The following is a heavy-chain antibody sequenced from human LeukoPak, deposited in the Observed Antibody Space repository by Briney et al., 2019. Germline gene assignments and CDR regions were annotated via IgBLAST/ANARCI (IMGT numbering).Heavy chain of an antibody. CDR1: SGSFSSYY. CDR2: IYITGST. CDR3: ARGRGYYQDY. V-gene: IGHV4-4*07. D-gene: IGHD3-22*01. J-gene: IGHJ4*02. Sequence: SSETLSLTCTVSSGSFSSYYWNWIRQPAGKGLEWIGRIYITGSTNYNPSLKSRVIMSVDTSKNQFSLKLSSVTAADTAVYYCARGRGYYQDYWGQGTLVTVSS.